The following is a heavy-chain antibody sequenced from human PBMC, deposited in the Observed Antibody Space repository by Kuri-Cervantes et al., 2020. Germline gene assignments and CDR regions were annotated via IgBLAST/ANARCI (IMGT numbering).Heavy chain of an antibody. CDR3: ARENFRGSWLVPAFDI. CDR1: GGSVSSGSYY. CDR2: IYYSGST. J-gene: IGHJ3*02. Sequence: GSLRLSCTVSGGSVSSGSYYWSWIRQPPGKGLEWIGSIYYSGSTYYNPSLKSRVTISVDTSKNQFSLKLSSVTAADTAVYYCARENFRGSWLVPAFDIWGQGTMVTVSS. V-gene: IGHV4-39*02. D-gene: IGHD6-19*01.